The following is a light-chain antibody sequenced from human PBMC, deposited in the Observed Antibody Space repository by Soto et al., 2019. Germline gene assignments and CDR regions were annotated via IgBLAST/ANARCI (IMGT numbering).Light chain of an antibody. CDR3: QQYSSSPS. V-gene: IGKV3-20*01. J-gene: IGKJ5*01. CDR2: GAS. Sequence: EIALTQPPGTLSLSPGERATLSCRASQSVSNNYLAWYQQKPGQAPRLLIYGASNRASGIPARFSGSGSGTEFTLTIGSLQSEDFAVYYCQQYSSSPSFGQGTRLEIK. CDR1: QSVSNNY.